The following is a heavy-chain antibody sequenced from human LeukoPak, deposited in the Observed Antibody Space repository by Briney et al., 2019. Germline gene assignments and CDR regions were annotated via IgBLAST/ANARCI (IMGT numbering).Heavy chain of an antibody. J-gene: IGHJ4*02. V-gene: IGHV4-34*01. CDR2: INHSGST. D-gene: IGHD5-18*01. Sequence: PSETLSLTCAVYGGSFSGYYWSWIRQPPGKGLEWIGEINHSGSTNYNPSLKSRVTISVDTSKNQFPLKLSSVTFADTAVYYCAGPAGGYRSFFDYWGQGTLVTVSS. CDR1: GGSFSGYY. CDR3: AGPAGGYRSFFDY.